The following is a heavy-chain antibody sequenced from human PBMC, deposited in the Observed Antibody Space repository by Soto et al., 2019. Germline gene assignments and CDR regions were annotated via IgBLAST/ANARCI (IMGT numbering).Heavy chain of an antibody. V-gene: IGHV4-59*08. CDR2: IYYSGST. Sequence: PETLSLTCTVSGGSISRYCWSWIRHPPGKGLEWIGYIYYSGSTNYNPSLKSRVTISVDTSKNQFSLKLSSVTAADTAVYYCAGSYGGTLDSWGQGTLVTVSS. CDR1: GGSISRYC. D-gene: IGHD4-17*01. J-gene: IGHJ4*02. CDR3: AGSYGGTLDS.